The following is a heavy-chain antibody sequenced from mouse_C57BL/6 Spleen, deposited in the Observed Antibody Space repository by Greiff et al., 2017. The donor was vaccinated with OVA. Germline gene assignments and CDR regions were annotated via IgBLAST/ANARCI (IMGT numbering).Heavy chain of an antibody. Sequence: EVKLVESGEGLVKPGGSLKLSCAASGFTFSSYAMSWVRQTPEQRLEWVAYISSGGDYIYYADTVKGRFTISRDNARNTLYLQMSRLKSEDTAMYYCTRDDGYYCDYWGQGTTLTVSS. V-gene: IGHV5-9-1*02. CDR1: GFTFSSYA. CDR3: TRDDGYYCDY. D-gene: IGHD2-3*01. CDR2: ISSGGDYI. J-gene: IGHJ2*01.